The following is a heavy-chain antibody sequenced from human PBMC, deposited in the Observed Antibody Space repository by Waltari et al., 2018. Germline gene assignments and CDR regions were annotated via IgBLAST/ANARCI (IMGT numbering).Heavy chain of an antibody. CDR2: MNPKNGNT. D-gene: IGHD6-13*01. Sequence: QVLLVQSGAELKTPGASVKVSCKASGYTFPNYDINWLRQATGQGVEWVGWMNPKNGNTRYAQKFQGRVTLTRDNSINTAYMELTSLTSDDTGVYYCARGLDSNSWYGAHFWGQGTLVTVAS. CDR3: ARGLDSNSWYGAHF. V-gene: IGHV1-8*01. CDR1: GYTFPNYD. J-gene: IGHJ4*02.